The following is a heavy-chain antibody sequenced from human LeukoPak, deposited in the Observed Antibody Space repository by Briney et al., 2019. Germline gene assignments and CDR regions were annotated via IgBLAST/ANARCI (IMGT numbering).Heavy chain of an antibody. CDR2: IYHSGST. Sequence: PSETLSLTCTVSGGSISSGGYYWSWIRQPPGKGLEWIGYIYHSGSTYYNPSLKSRVTISVDRSKNQFSLKLSSVTAADTAVYYCARVVYGSSVWYYYMDVWGKGTTVTVSS. CDR1: GGSISSGGYY. J-gene: IGHJ6*03. D-gene: IGHD6-6*01. CDR3: ARVVYGSSVWYYYMDV. V-gene: IGHV4-30-2*01.